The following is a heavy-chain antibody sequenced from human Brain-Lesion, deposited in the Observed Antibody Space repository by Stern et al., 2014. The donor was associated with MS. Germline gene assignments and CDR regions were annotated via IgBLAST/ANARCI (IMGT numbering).Heavy chain of an antibody. J-gene: IGHJ4*02. V-gene: IGHV4-39*01. Sequence: QVQLQESGPGLVKPSETLSLTCTVSGGSISSSTYYWAWIRQPPGQGLEWIGNIYFSGLTYSNPSRKSRVTISVELSKNQFSLRLSSVTAADTAIYYCARHDSVPRPSQLYSARDRGPGYFDYWGQGTLVTVSS. D-gene: IGHD1-26*01. CDR3: ARHDSVPRPSQLYSARDRGPGYFDY. CDR2: IYFSGLT. CDR1: GGSISSSTYY.